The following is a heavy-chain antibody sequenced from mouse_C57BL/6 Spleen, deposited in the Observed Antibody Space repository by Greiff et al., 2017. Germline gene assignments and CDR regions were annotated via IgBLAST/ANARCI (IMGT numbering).Heavy chain of an antibody. D-gene: IGHD2-3*01. Sequence: QVQLQQPGAELVKPGASVKMSCKASGYTFTGYWITWVKQRPGQGLEWIGDIYPGRGSTNYTEKFKSKATLTVDTSSSTAYMQLSSLTSEDSAVYNCARQDGSVAYWGQGTLVTV. V-gene: IGHV1-55*01. CDR1: GYTFTGYW. J-gene: IGHJ3*01. CDR2: IYPGRGST. CDR3: ARQDGSVAY.